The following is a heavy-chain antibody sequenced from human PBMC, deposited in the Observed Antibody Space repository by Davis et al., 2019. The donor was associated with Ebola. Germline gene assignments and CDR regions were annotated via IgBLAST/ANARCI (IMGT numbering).Heavy chain of an antibody. D-gene: IGHD2-21*02. V-gene: IGHV3-23*01. CDR2: ISGSGGST. Sequence: GESLKISCAAFGFTFSSYAMSWVRQAPGKGLEWVSAISGSGGSTYYADSVKGRFTISRDNSKNTLYLQMNSLRAEDTAVYYCAKIVVVTAIPHFDYWGQGTLVTVSS. J-gene: IGHJ4*02. CDR1: GFTFSSYA. CDR3: AKIVVVTAIPHFDY.